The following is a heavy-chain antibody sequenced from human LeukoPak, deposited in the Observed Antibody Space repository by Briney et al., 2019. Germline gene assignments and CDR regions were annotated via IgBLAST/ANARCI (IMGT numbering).Heavy chain of an antibody. J-gene: IGHJ4*02. V-gene: IGHV1-69*05. D-gene: IGHD3-22*01. Sequence: SVKVSCKASGGTFSSYAISWVRQAPGQGLEWMGGIIPIFGTANYAQKFQGRVTITTDESTSTAYMELSSLRSEDTAEYYCASRSLPDYYDSSGDYYFDYWGQGTLVTVSS. CDR2: IIPIFGTA. CDR3: ASRSLPDYYDSSGDYYFDY. CDR1: GGTFSSYA.